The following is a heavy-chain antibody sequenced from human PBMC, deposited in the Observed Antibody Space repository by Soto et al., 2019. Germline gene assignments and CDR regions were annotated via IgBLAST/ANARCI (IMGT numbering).Heavy chain of an antibody. J-gene: IGHJ6*02. CDR2: ISAYNGNT. CDR3: ARAAIVVVPAALGMDV. V-gene: IGHV1-18*01. Sequence: QVQLVQSGAEVKKPGASVKVSCKASGYTFTSYGISWVRQAPGQGLEWMGWISAYNGNTNYAQKLQGRVTMTTDTSTSTAYMELRSLRSDDTAVYYGARAAIVVVPAALGMDVWGQGTTVTVSS. D-gene: IGHD2-2*01. CDR1: GYTFTSYG.